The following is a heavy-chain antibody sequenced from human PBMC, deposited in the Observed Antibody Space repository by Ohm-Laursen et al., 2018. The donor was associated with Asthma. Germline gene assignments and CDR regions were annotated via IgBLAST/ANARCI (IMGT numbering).Heavy chain of an antibody. CDR1: GGAVSSYSFY. Sequence: GTLSLTCTVSGGAVSSYSFYWTWVRQPPGKGLEWIGYIYDSGYTNYSPSLKSRVTISVDTSKNHLSLKLSSLTAADTAVYYCARGHIVVVPAARNYYYGMDVWGQGTTVTVSS. V-gene: IGHV4-61*03. CDR2: IYDSGYT. J-gene: IGHJ6*02. CDR3: ARGHIVVVPAARNYYYGMDV. D-gene: IGHD2-2*01.